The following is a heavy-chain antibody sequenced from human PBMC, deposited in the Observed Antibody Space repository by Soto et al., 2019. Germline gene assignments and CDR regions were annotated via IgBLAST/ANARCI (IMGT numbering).Heavy chain of an antibody. D-gene: IGHD1-1*01. J-gene: IGHJ3*01. Sequence: LRLSCSASAINFRSYAMSWVRQAPGKGLEWVSAVGGSGSDTYYADSVTGRFTISRDNAKNTVFLQMNSLRAEDTAVYYCATGPTPAFAFWGRGTMVTVSS. CDR2: VGGSGSDT. V-gene: IGHV3-23*01. CDR1: AINFRSYA. CDR3: ATGPTPAFAF.